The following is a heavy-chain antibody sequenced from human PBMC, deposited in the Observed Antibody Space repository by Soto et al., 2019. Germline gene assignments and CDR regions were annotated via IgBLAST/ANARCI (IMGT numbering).Heavy chain of an antibody. J-gene: IGHJ6*02. CDR1: GFTFSSHA. CDR3: ARELIPGALYGMDV. D-gene: IGHD2-2*01. CDR2: ISYDGSNK. V-gene: IGHV3-30-3*01. Sequence: QVQLVESGGGVVQPGRSLRLSCAASGFTFSSHAMHWVRQAPGKGLEWVAIISYDGSNKYYADSVKGRFTISRDNXXSTLYLQMNSLRVEDTAVYYCARELIPGALYGMDVWGQGTTVTVSS.